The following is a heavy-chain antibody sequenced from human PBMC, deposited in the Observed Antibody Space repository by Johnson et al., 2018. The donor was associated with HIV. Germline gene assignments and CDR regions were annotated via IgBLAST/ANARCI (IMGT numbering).Heavy chain of an antibody. V-gene: IGHV3-7*01. Sequence: VQVVESGGGLVQPGGSLRLSCAASGFTFSSYWMSWVRQAPGKGLEWVANIKQDGSEKYYVDSVKGRFTISRDNAKNSLYLQMNSLRAEDTAVYYCATFQLAAEGDAFDIWGQGTMVTVSS. CDR3: ATFQLAAEGDAFDI. CDR1: GFTFSSYW. J-gene: IGHJ3*02. CDR2: IKQDGSEK. D-gene: IGHD6-25*01.